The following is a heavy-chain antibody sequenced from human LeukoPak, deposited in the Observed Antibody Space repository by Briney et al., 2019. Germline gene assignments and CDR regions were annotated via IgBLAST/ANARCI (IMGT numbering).Heavy chain of an antibody. V-gene: IGHV3-23*01. D-gene: IGHD2-2*02. CDR3: VKGCSSTGCYTSEC. CDR2: IGGRGDGT. J-gene: IGHJ4*02. CDR1: GFAFSSYA. Sequence: GGSLRLSCAASGFAFSSYAMTWVRQAPGKGLEWVLVIGGRGDGTHYADSVKGRFSISRDNSKTTMYLQWNSLRADDKGVFHCVKGCSSTGCYTSECWGQGTLVTVSS.